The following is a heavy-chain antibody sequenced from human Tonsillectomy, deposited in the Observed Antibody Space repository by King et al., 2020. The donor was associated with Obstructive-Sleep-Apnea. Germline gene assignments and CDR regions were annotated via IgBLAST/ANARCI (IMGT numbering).Heavy chain of an antibody. CDR2: ISWNSGSI. CDR1: GFTFDDYA. D-gene: IGHD3-9*01. Sequence: VQLVESGGGLVQPGRSLRLSCAASGFTFDDYAMHWVRQAPGKGLEWVSGISWNSGSIGYADSVKGRFTISRDNAKHSLYLQMNSLSAEDTALYYCAKTTSSYYDILTGWDDAFDIWGQGTMVTVSS. CDR3: AKTTSSYYDILTGWDDAFDI. V-gene: IGHV3-9*01. J-gene: IGHJ3*02.